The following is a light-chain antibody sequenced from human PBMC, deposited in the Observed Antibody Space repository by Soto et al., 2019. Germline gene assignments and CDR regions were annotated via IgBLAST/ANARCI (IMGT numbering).Light chain of an antibody. CDR1: SSNIGAGYD. Sequence: QSVLTQPPSVSGAPGQRVTISCTGSSSNIGAGYDVHWYQQLPGTAPKLLISGNSNRPSGVPDRFSGSKSGTSASLAITGRQAEDEADYYCQSYDSSLSGVVFGGGTKVTVL. V-gene: IGLV1-40*01. J-gene: IGLJ2*01. CDR3: QSYDSSLSGVV. CDR2: GNS.